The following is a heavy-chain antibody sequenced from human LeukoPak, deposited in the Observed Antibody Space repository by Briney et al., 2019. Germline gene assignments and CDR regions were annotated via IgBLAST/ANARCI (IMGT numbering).Heavy chain of an antibody. J-gene: IGHJ6*02. CDR3: ARSDCSSTSCPYGMDV. CDR2: IYTSGST. V-gene: IGHV4-59*10. D-gene: IGHD2-2*01. CDR1: GGSFSSYY. Sequence: PSETLSLTCAVYGGSFSSYYWSWIRQPAGKELEWIGRIYTSGSTNYYPSLKSRVTMSVDTSKNQFSLKLSSVTAADTAVYYCARSDCSSTSCPYGMDVWGQGTTVTVSS.